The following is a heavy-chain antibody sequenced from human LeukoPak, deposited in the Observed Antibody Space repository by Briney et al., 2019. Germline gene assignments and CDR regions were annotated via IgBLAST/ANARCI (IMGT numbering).Heavy chain of an antibody. CDR3: ARVIYGDYGEYFQH. D-gene: IGHD4-17*01. J-gene: IGHJ1*01. CDR1: GGSISSYY. CDR2: IYYSGST. Sequence: SETLSLTCTVSGGSISSYYWSWIRQPPGKGLEWIGYIYYSGSTNYNPSLKSRVTISVDTSKNQFSLKLSSVTAADTAVYYCARVIYGDYGEYFQHWGQGTLVTVSS. V-gene: IGHV4-59*01.